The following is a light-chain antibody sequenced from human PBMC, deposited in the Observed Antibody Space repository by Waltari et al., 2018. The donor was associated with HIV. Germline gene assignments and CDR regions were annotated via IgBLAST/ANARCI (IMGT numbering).Light chain of an antibody. Sequence: QAVVTQEPSLTVSPGVSVTLTCGSSTGAVPRGHFSYWFQQQPGQAPRTLIYDTSNKRSWTRARFSGSLLGVRAALSLAGAQPEDAADYYCLRSYSVAVVFGGGTELTVL. V-gene: IGLV7-46*01. CDR2: DTS. CDR1: TGAVPRGHF. J-gene: IGLJ2*01. CDR3: LRSYSVAVV.